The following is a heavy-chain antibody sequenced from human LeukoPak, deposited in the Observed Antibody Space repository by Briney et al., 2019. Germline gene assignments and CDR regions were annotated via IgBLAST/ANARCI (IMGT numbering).Heavy chain of an antibody. CDR2: ISNSGDTT. Sequence: PGGSLRLSCAASGFTFRSHAMSWVRQAPGKGLEWVSVISNSGDTTYYADSVKGRFTISRDNSKNTLYLQMNSLRAEDTAVYYCAKDSVAGTDKYYYAMDVWGQGTTVTVSS. CDR1: GFTFRSHA. D-gene: IGHD6-19*01. J-gene: IGHJ6*02. V-gene: IGHV3-23*01. CDR3: AKDSVAGTDKYYYAMDV.